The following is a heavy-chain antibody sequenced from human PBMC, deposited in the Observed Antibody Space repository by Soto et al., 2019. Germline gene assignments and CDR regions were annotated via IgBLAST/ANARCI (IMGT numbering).Heavy chain of an antibody. CDR2: IKSKTDGETT. Sequence: GGSLRLSCAASGFTFSNAWMSWVRQATGKGLEWVGRIKSKTDGETTDYAAPVKGRFTISRDDSKNTLYLHMSSLQTEDTALYYCTKDFKGDTAVDYWGQGTLVTVSS. D-gene: IGHD5-18*01. V-gene: IGHV3-15*01. CDR3: TKDFKGDTAVDY. CDR1: GFTFSNAW. J-gene: IGHJ4*02.